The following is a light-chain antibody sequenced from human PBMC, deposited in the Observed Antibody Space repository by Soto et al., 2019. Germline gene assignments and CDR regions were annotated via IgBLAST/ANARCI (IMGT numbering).Light chain of an antibody. J-gene: IGLJ1*01. CDR1: SSDVGSYNL. Sequence: QSALAQPASVSGSPGQSITISCTGTSSDVGSYNLVSWYQHYPGKAPKLIIYGGTKRPSGVSNRFSGSHSGNTASLTISGLQAEDEADYHCCSYAGSSTYVFGTGTKVTVL. V-gene: IGLV2-23*01. CDR3: CSYAGSSTYV. CDR2: GGT.